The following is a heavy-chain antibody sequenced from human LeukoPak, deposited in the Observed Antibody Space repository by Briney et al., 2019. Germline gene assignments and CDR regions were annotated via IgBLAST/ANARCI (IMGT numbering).Heavy chain of an antibody. D-gene: IGHD3-9*01. J-gene: IGHJ4*02. Sequence: GASVKVSCKVSGYTLTELSMHWVRQAPGKGLEWMGGFYPEDGETFYAQKFQGRVTMTEDTSTDTAYMELSSLRSEDTAVYYCATKDFDWLFSFDYWGQGTLVTVSS. CDR3: ATKDFDWLFSFDY. CDR1: GYTLTELS. V-gene: IGHV1-24*01. CDR2: FYPEDGET.